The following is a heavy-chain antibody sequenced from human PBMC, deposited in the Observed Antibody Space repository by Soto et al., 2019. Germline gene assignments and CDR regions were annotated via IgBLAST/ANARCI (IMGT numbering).Heavy chain of an antibody. CDR2: LSGTGTST. CDR3: AKDVASSGWGGKLDD. Sequence: EVQLLESGGGLVQPGGYLRLSCAASAFTFSSYAMTWVRQAPGRGLEWVSALSGTGTSTYYADSVKGRFTISRDNSKNTLYLQMNSLRVEDTAIYYCAKDVASSGWGGKLDDWGQGTLVTVSS. D-gene: IGHD6-19*01. V-gene: IGHV3-23*01. CDR1: AFTFSSYA. J-gene: IGHJ4*02.